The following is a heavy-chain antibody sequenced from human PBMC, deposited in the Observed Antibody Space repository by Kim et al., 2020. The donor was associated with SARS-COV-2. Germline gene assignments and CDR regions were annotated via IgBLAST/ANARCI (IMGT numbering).Heavy chain of an antibody. J-gene: IGHJ4*02. CDR3: AREPYSGSYHFDY. CDR2: ISYDGSNK. CDR1: GFTFSSYG. Sequence: GGSLRLSCAASGFTFSSYGMHWVRQAPGKGLEWVAVISYDGSNKYYADSVKGRFTISRDNSKNTLYLQMNSLRAEDTAVYYCAREPYSGSYHFDYWGQGTLLTVSS. D-gene: IGHD1-26*01. V-gene: IGHV3-33*05.